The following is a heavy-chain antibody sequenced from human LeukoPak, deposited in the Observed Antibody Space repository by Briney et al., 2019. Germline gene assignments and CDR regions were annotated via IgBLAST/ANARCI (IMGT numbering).Heavy chain of an antibody. J-gene: IGHJ4*02. CDR1: GYTFTSYG. CDR2: ISAYNGNT. CDR3: ARDYYPTYYYDSSGYHDLYYFDY. Sequence: ASVKVFCKASGYTFTSYGISWVRQAPGQGLEWMGWISAYNGNTNYAQKLQGRVTMTTDTSTSTAYMELRSLRSDDTAVYYCARDYYPTYYYDSSGYHDLYYFDYWGQGTLVTVSS. V-gene: IGHV1-18*01. D-gene: IGHD3-22*01.